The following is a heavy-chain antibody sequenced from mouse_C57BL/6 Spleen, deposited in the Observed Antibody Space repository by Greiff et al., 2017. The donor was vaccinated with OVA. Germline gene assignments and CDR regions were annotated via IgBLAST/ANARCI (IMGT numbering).Heavy chain of an antibody. J-gene: IGHJ3*01. CDR1: GYTFTDYY. CDR2: INPNNGGT. Sequence: VQLQQSGPELVKPGASVKISCKASGYTFTDYYMNWVKQSHGKSLEWIGDINPNNGGTSYNQKFKGKATLTVDKSSSTAYMELRSLTSEDSAVYYCARTYDGFAWFAYWGQGTLVTVSA. V-gene: IGHV1-26*01. D-gene: IGHD2-3*01. CDR3: ARTYDGFAWFAY.